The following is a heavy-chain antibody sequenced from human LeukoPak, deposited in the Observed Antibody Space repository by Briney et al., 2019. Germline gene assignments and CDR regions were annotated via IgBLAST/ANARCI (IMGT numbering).Heavy chain of an antibody. CDR3: ATLPIAVAGTNYFSFDS. V-gene: IGHV4-30-2*01. CDR2: IYHSGST. CDR1: GGSISSGDYS. J-gene: IGHJ4*02. Sequence: SETLSLTCAVSGGSISSGDYSWRWIRQPPGKGLEWIGYIYHSGSTYFNPSLKSRVTISVDRSKNQFSLKLNSVTAADTAVYYCATLPIAVAGTNYFSFDSWGQGTLVTVSS. D-gene: IGHD6-19*01.